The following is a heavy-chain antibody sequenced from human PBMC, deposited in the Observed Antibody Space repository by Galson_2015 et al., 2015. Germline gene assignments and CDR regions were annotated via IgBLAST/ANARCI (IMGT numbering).Heavy chain of an antibody. D-gene: IGHD6-19*01. V-gene: IGHV3-15*01. CDR1: GFTFSNDW. Sequence: SLRLSCAASGFTFSNDWMSWVRQAPGKGLEWVGSIKSNAGGGTKDYSAPVPGRFTISIDDSKDTLFLQMNRQKTEDTAVYFCSTARKTAEYSSGWYGAFDIWGQGTMVTVSS. J-gene: IGHJ3*02. CDR2: IKSNAGGGTK. CDR3: STARKTAEYSSGWYGAFDI.